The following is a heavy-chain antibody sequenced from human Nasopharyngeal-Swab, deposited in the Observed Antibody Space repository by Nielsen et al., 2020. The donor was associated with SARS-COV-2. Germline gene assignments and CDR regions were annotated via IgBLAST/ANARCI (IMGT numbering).Heavy chain of an antibody. CDR1: GGSFRGYY. CDR2: INHSGST. Sequence: SETLSLTCAVYGGSFRGYYWSWIRQPPGKGLEWIGEINHSGSTNYNPSLKSRVTISVDTSKNQFSLKLSSVTAADTAVYYCALQGYYYDSSGYWGQGTLVTVSS. CDR3: ALQGYYYDSSGY. V-gene: IGHV4-34*01. J-gene: IGHJ4*02. D-gene: IGHD3-22*01.